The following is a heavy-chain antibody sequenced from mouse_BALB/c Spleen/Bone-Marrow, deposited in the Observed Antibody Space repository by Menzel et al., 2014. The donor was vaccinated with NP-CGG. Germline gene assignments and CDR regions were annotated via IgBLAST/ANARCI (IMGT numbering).Heavy chain of an antibody. J-gene: IGHJ2*01. CDR1: GFTFSSFG. CDR3: TRSRGNWDDFDY. CDR2: ISSGSRTV. D-gene: IGHD3-3*01. Sequence: EVQGVESGGGLVQPGGPRKLSCAASGFTFSSFGMHWVRQAPEKGLEWVAYISSGSRTVFYADTVKGRFTISRDNPKNTLFLQMTSLRSEDTAMYYCTRSRGNWDDFDYWGQGTTLTVSS. V-gene: IGHV5-17*02.